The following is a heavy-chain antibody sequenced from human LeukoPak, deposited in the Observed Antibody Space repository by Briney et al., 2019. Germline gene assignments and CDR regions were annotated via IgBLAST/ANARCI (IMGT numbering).Heavy chain of an antibody. J-gene: IGHJ4*02. CDR1: GFTFSSYG. D-gene: IGHD6-19*01. CDR2: IWYDGSNK. CDR3: ARVGFSSGWYGDY. Sequence: PGGSLRLSCAASGFTFSSYGMHWVRQAPGKGLEWVAVIWYDGSNKYYADSVKGRFTISRDNSKNTLYLQMNSLRAEDTAVYYCARVGFSSGWYGDYWGQGTLVTVSS. V-gene: IGHV3-33*01.